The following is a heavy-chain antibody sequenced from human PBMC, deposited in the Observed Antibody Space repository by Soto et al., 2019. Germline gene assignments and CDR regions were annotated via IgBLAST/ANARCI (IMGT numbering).Heavy chain of an antibody. CDR1: GGSISSGGYY. Sequence: QVQLQESGPGLVKPSQTLSLTCTVSGGSISSGGYYWSWIRQHPGKGLEWIGYIYYSGSTYFNPSLKSRVTISVDTSKNQFSLKLSSVTAADTAVYYCARDLTTVTTGGWFDPWGQGTLVTVSS. CDR3: ARDLTTVTTGGWFDP. D-gene: IGHD4-17*01. CDR2: IYYSGST. V-gene: IGHV4-31*03. J-gene: IGHJ5*02.